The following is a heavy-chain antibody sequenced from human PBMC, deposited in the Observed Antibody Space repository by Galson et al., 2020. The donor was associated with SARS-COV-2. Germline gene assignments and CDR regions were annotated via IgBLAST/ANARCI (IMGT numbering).Heavy chain of an antibody. V-gene: IGHV3-33*01. J-gene: IGHJ5*02. CDR3: ARDATVPYNWFDP. Sequence: GGSLRPSCAASGITFSSYGMHWVRQAPGKGLEWVAVIWSDGSNKYYADSVKGRFTISRDNSKNTLYLQMNSLRAEDTAVYYCARDATVPYNWFDPWGQGTLVTVSS. D-gene: IGHD4-4*01. CDR2: IWSDGSNK. CDR1: GITFSSYG.